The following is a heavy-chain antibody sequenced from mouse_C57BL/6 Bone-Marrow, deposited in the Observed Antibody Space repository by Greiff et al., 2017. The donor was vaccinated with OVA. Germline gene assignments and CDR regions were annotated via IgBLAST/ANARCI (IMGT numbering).Heavy chain of an antibody. Sequence: VQLQQPGAELVRPGTSVKLSCKASGYTFTSYWMHWVKQRPGQGLEWIGVIDPSDSYTNYNHKFKGKATLTVDTSSSTAYMQLSSLTSEDSAVYYCARGWLLHDYSAMDYWGQGTSVTGSS. D-gene: IGHD2-3*01. V-gene: IGHV1-59*01. J-gene: IGHJ4*01. CDR3: ARGWLLHDYSAMDY. CDR2: IDPSDSYT. CDR1: GYTFTSYW.